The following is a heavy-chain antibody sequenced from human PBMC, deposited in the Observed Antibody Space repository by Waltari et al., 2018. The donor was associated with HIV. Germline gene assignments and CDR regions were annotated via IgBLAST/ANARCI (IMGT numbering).Heavy chain of an antibody. CDR2: MYTGGTT. Sequence: EVQLVESGGGLVQPGVSLRLSCAVSGFNVSANYMSWVRQAPGKGLEWVSLMYTGGTTYYADSVKGRVTISRDNSKNTVFLQMNNLRAEDTAVYYCATDDFLTYWGQGTLVTVSS. CDR1: GFNVSANY. V-gene: IGHV3-66*01. CDR3: ATDDFLTY. J-gene: IGHJ4*02. D-gene: IGHD1-1*01.